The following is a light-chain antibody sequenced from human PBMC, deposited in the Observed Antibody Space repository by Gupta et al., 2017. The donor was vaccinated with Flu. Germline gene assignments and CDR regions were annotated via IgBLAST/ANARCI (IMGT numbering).Light chain of an antibody. J-gene: IGLJ3*02. CDR1: NLGSKS. CDR2: DDS. CDR3: QLWDGSSDLQGV. Sequence: YVLTQPPSVSVAPGQTARITCGGQNLGSKSVHWYQQRPGQAPVLVVYDDSDRPSGIPERFSGSNSGNTATLTISRVEAGDEADYYCQLWDGSSDLQGVFGGGTKLTVL. V-gene: IGLV3-21*02.